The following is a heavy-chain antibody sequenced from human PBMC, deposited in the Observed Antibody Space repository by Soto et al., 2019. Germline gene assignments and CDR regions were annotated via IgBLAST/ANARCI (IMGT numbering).Heavy chain of an antibody. J-gene: IGHJ6*02. D-gene: IGHD6-6*01. CDR3: AKVMPVEYSSSTYYDYYGMGV. CDR2: ISYDGSNK. V-gene: IGHV3-30*18. Sequence: GGSLRLSCAASGFTFSSYGMHWVRQAPGKGLEWVAVISYDGSNKYYADSVKGRFTISRDNSKNTLYLQMNSLRAEDTAVYYCAKVMPVEYSSSTYYDYYGMGVWGQGTTVTVSS. CDR1: GFTFSSYG.